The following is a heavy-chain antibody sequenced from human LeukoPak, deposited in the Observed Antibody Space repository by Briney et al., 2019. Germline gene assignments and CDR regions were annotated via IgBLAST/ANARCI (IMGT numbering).Heavy chain of an antibody. CDR3: AREVVVAAKQFDP. CDR2: IYCSGST. CDR1: GGSISSGGYY. Sequence: PSQTLSLTCTVSGGSISSGGYYWSWIRQHPGKGLEWIGYIYCSGSTYYNPSLKSRVTISVDTSKNQFSLKLSSVTAADTAVYYCAREVVVAAKQFDPWGQGTLVTVSS. V-gene: IGHV4-31*03. D-gene: IGHD2-15*01. J-gene: IGHJ5*02.